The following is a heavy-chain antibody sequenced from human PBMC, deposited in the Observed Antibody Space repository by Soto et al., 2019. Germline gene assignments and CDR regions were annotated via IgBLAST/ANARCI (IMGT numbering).Heavy chain of an antibody. J-gene: IGHJ6*02. CDR2: IHYSGAA. V-gene: IGHV4-30-4*01. Sequence: PSETLSLTCSVSGGSISGGDYHWSWIRQAPGKGPEWIGSIHYSGAASYNPSLETRVTTSIDASKNQFALKVRSVSAADTAVYYCARGEQSKILLSGNVERSDYYDGIDDWGQGTKVT. CDR3: ARGEQSKILLSGNVERSDYYDGIDD. CDR1: GGSISGGDYH. D-gene: IGHD1-1*01.